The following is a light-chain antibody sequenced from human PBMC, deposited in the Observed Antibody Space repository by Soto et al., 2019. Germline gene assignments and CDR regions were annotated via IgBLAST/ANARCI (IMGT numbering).Light chain of an antibody. CDR3: QQRSNWLT. Sequence: EIVLTQSPATLSLSPGERATLSCRASQSVSSYLAWYQQKPGQAPWLLIYDASSRATGIPARFSGSGSGTDFTLTISSLEPEDFAVYYCQQRSNWLTFGGGTKVEIK. CDR2: DAS. V-gene: IGKV3-11*01. CDR1: QSVSSY. J-gene: IGKJ4*01.